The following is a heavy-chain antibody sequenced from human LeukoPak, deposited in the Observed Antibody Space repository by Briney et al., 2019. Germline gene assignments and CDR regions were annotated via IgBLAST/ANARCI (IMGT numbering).Heavy chain of an antibody. CDR1: GFTFSSFA. V-gene: IGHV3-23*01. D-gene: IGHD3-3*01. J-gene: IGHJ4*02. CDR2: VSGSGGST. Sequence: GGSLRLSCAASGFTFSSFAMSWVRQAPGKGLEWVSVVSGSGGSTNYGDSVKGRFTIARDNSKNTLYLQMNSLRVEDTAVYYCAKDRNYDFWSGYHNYFDYWGQGTLVTVSS. CDR3: AKDRNYDFWSGYHNYFDY.